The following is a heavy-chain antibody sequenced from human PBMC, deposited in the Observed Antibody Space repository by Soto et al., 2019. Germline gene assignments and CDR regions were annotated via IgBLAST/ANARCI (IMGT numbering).Heavy chain of an antibody. CDR3: ARVGTYYDFWSGYSPGDWFDP. D-gene: IGHD3-3*01. J-gene: IGHJ5*02. V-gene: IGHV4-30-4*01. CDR2: IYYSGST. Sequence: LSLTCTVSGGSISSGDYYWSWIRQPPGKGLEWIGYIYYSGSTYYNPSLKSRVTISVDTSKNQFSLKLSSVTAADTAVYYCARVGTYYDFWSGYSPGDWFDPWGQGTLVTVSS. CDR1: GGSISSGDYY.